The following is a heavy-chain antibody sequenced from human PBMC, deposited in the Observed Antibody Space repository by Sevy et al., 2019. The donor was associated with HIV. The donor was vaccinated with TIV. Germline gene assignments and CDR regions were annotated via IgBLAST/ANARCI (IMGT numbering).Heavy chain of an antibody. CDR3: AREGCTKPHDY. D-gene: IGHD2-8*01. V-gene: IGHV3-23*01. Sequence: SGYLRLSCAASGFTFSKYSMSWVRQPPGKGLERVSTLSFGCGEINYADSVKGRFTISRDNSKSSVYLQMNNLRPEDTAVYYCAREGCTKPHDYWGQGTLVSVSS. J-gene: IGHJ4*02. CDR1: GFTFSKYS. CDR2: LSFGCGEI.